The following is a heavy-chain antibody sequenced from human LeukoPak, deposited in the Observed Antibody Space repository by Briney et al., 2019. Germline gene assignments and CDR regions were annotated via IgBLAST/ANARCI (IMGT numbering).Heavy chain of an antibody. J-gene: IGHJ6*02. CDR2: IYSGGST. CDR1: GFTVSSNY. V-gene: IGHV3-53*01. Sequence: GGSLRLSCAASGFTVSSNYMSWVRQAPGKGLEWVSVIYSGGSTYYADSVKGRFTISRDNSKNTLYLQMNSLRAEDTAVYYCARGVGAYCGGDCSDYYYYGMDVWGQGTTVTVSS. CDR3: ARGVGAYCGGDCSDYYYYGMDV. D-gene: IGHD2-21*02.